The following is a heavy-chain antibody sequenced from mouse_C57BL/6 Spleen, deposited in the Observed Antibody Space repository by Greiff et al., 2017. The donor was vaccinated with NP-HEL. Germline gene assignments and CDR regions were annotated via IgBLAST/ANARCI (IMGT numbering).Heavy chain of an antibody. CDR1: GYTFTDYY. V-gene: IGHV1-26*01. J-gene: IGHJ2*01. CDR2: INPNNGGT. Sequence: VQLQQSGPELVKPGASVKISCKASGYTFTDYYMNWVKQSHGKSLEWIGDINPNNGGTSYNQKFKGKATLTVDKSSSTAYMELRSLTSEDSAVYYCARGGKPHYFNYWGQGTTLTVSS. D-gene: IGHD2-1*01. CDR3: ARGGKPHYFNY.